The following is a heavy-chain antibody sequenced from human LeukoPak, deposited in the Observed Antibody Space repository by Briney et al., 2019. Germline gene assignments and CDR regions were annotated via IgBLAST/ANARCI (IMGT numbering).Heavy chain of an antibody. D-gene: IGHD4-17*01. Sequence: SETLSLTCSVSGATVSSGSYYWTWLRQPPGKGLEWIGYIYYTGTTNYSPSLKSRITISLDLSMNQFSLRLKSVTAADTAVYYCVSPGPNYGDYAYEYWGQGTLVTVSS. V-gene: IGHV4-61*01. CDR3: VSPGPNYGDYAYEY. CDR2: IYYTGTT. J-gene: IGHJ4*02. CDR1: GATVSSGSYY.